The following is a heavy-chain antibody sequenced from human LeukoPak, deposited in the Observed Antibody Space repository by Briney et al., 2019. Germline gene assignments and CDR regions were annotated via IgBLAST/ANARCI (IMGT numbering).Heavy chain of an antibody. CDR1: GFTFDDYV. Sequence: GGSLRLSCAASGFTFDDYVMHWVRQAPGKGLEWVSGISWNSGSIDYADSVKGRFTISRDNAKNSLYLQMNSLRAEDTAVYYCARESITKSDYWGQGTLVTVSS. D-gene: IGHD3-10*01. V-gene: IGHV3-9*01. CDR2: ISWNSGSI. J-gene: IGHJ4*02. CDR3: ARESITKSDY.